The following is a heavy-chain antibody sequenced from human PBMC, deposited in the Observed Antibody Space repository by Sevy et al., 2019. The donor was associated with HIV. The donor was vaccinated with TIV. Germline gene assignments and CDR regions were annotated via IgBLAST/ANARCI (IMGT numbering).Heavy chain of an antibody. CDR1: GFTFRNFW. V-gene: IGHV3-7*01. CDR2: IRQDGSEK. D-gene: IGHD3-10*01. J-gene: IGHJ6*02. Sequence: GGSLRLSCAVSGFTFRNFWMSWVRQAPGKGLEWVANIRQDGSEKYYVDSVRGGFTISTDNDKNSLFLQLNSLRADDTAIYYCGKSYFGSGTSYGMDLWGRGTTVTVSS. CDR3: GKSYFGSGTSYGMDL.